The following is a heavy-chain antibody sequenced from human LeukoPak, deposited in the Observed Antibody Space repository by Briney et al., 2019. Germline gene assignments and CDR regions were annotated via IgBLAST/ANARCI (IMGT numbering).Heavy chain of an antibody. Sequence: GGSLRLSCAASGFTFSSYEMNWVRQAPGKGLEWVSYISSSGSTIYYADSVKGQFTISRDNAKNSLYLQMNSLRAEDTAVYYCARDHPLVLRYFDWLSRDRYFDYWGQGTLVTVSS. CDR3: ARDHPLVLRYFDWLSRDRYFDY. D-gene: IGHD3-9*01. V-gene: IGHV3-48*03. J-gene: IGHJ4*02. CDR2: ISSSGSTI. CDR1: GFTFSSYE.